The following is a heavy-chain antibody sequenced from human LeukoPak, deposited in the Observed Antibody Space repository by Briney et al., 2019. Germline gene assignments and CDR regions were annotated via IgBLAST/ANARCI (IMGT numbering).Heavy chain of an antibody. CDR3: AKGVGGAANYYYMDV. Sequence: GGSLRLSCAASGFTVSSNYMSWVRQAPGKGLEWVSVIYSGGSTYYADSVKGRFTISRDNSKNTLYLQMNSLTAEETAVYYCAKGVGGAANYYYMDVWGKGTTVTVSS. V-gene: IGHV3-66*01. D-gene: IGHD3-16*01. J-gene: IGHJ6*03. CDR2: IYSGGST. CDR1: GFTVSSNY.